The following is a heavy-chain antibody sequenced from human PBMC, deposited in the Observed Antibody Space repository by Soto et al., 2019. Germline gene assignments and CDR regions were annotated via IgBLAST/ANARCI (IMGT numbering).Heavy chain of an antibody. CDR3: ATRSPAFDY. J-gene: IGHJ4*02. CDR2: ITTDKGKT. CDR1: GYTFTSFG. V-gene: IGHV1-18*01. Sequence: QVQLVQSGPEVKKPGASVKVSCKTSGYTFTSFGISWVRQAPGQGLEWMGWITTDKGKTNYAQKFQGRVTMTTDTSTSTAYIDLRSLRSDDTAVYYCATRSPAFDYWGQGTLVTVSS.